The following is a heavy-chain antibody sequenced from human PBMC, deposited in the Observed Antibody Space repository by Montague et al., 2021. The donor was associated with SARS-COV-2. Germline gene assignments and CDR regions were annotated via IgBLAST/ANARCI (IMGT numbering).Heavy chain of an antibody. CDR3: AAYGVTNYLEY. D-gene: IGHD4-17*01. J-gene: IGHJ4*02. CDR2: IYYSGDTA. V-gene: IGHV4-59*01. Sequence: SETLSLTCTVSGGSISNNYWNWLRQSPSRGLEWLGYIYYSGDTANYNPPLESRTTISVDTSRKHFSLKLKFVTTADTAVYYCAAYGVTNYLEYWGQGILVTVSS. CDR1: GGSISNNY.